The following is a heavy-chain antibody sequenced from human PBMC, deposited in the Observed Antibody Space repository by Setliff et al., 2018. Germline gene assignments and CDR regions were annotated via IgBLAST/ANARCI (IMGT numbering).Heavy chain of an antibody. CDR1: GFTFGDYA. J-gene: IGHJ4*02. CDR3: AKGMGSTHMVNLDF. CDR2: IRSKAYGGTT. V-gene: IGHV3-49*04. Sequence: GGSLRLSCTASGFTFGDYAMTWVRQAPGKGLEWVGFIRSKAYGGTTEYAASVKGRFTISRDDSKSIAYLQMNSLRVEDTAIYYCAKGMGSTHMVNLDFWGRGTLVTVSS. D-gene: IGHD5-18*01.